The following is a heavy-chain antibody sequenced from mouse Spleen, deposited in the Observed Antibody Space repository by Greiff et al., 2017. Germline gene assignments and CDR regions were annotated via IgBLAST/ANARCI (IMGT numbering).Heavy chain of an antibody. Sequence: DVMLVESGGGLVKPGGSLKLSCAASGFTFSDYGMHWVRQAPEKGLEWVAYISSGSSTIYYADTVKGRFTISRDNAKNTLFLQMTSLRSEDTAMYYCARRRNYYGSYFDYWGQGTTLTVSS. D-gene: IGHD1-1*01. V-gene: IGHV5-17*01. CDR3: ARRRNYYGSYFDY. CDR2: ISSGSSTI. J-gene: IGHJ2*01. CDR1: GFTFSDYG.